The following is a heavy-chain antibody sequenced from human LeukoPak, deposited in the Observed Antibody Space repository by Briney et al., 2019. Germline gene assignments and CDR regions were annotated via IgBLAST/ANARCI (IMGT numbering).Heavy chain of an antibody. CDR1: GYTFTTYG. D-gene: IGHD3-22*01. CDR3: ARGTGYYDSSGYWSRYYFDY. V-gene: IGHV1-18*01. CDR2: ISAYNGNT. Sequence: ASVKVSCKASGYTFTTYGISWVRQAPGQGLEWRGWISAYNGNTNYAQKLQGRVTMTTDTSTSTAYMELRSLRSDDTAVYYCARGTGYYDSSGYWSRYYFDYWGQGTLVTVSS. J-gene: IGHJ4*02.